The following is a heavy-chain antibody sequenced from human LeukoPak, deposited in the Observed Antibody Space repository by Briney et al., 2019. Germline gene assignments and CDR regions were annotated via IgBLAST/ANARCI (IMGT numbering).Heavy chain of an antibody. J-gene: IGHJ4*02. CDR1: GFTFADYA. Sequence: GRSLRLSCAASGFTFADYAMHWVRQAPGKGLEWVSGISWNSGSIGHADSVKGRFTISRDNAKNSLYLQMNSLRAEDTALYYCAKDRQWLVQGNFDYWGQGTLVTVSS. CDR3: AKDRQWLVQGNFDY. V-gene: IGHV3-9*01. CDR2: ISWNSGSI. D-gene: IGHD6-19*01.